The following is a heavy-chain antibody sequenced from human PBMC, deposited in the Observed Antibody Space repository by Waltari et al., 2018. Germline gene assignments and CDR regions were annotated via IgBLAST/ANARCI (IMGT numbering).Heavy chain of an antibody. D-gene: IGHD2-15*01. CDR1: GFTFSSYS. J-gene: IGHJ4*02. V-gene: IGHV3-7*01. CDR3: VRDGLIHAADY. CDR2: INGDGSAK. Sequence: EVQLVESGGGLVKPGGSLRLSCAASGFTFSSYSMNWVRQAPGKGLEWVANINGDGSAKNYMDSVRGRFTISRDNAKNSVYMQLNSLRDADTAVHYCVRDGLIHAADYWGQGTLVSVSS.